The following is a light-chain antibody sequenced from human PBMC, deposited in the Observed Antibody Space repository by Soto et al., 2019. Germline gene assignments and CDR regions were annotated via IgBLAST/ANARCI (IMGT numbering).Light chain of an antibody. J-gene: IGKJ1*01. CDR1: QSLLHSNGYNY. Sequence: DIVMTQSPLSLPVTPGEPASISCRSSQSLLHSNGYNYLDWYLQKPGQSPQLLIYLGSNRASGVPDRSSGNGEGTDFTLKISRVEAEDVGVYFCMQAPQTRTLGEGTKVEIK. V-gene: IGKV2-28*01. CDR2: LGS. CDR3: MQAPQTRT.